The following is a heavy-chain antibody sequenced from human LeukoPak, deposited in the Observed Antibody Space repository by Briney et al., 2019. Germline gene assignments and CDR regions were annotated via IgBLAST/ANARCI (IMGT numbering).Heavy chain of an antibody. Sequence: SQTLSLTCTVSGGSISSGDYYWSWIRQPPGKGLEWIGYIYYSGSTYYNPSLKSRVTISVDTSKNQFSLKLSSVTAADTAVYYRARGYYGSGSYEPWGQGTLVTVSS. D-gene: IGHD3-10*01. CDR2: IYYSGST. CDR3: ARGYYGSGSYEP. CDR1: GGSISSGDYY. J-gene: IGHJ5*02. V-gene: IGHV4-30-4*01.